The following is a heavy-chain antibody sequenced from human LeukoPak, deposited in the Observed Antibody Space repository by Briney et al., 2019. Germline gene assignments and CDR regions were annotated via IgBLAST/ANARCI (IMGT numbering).Heavy chain of an antibody. J-gene: IGHJ5*02. Sequence: SETLSLTCTVSGGSISSGSYYWSWIRQPAGTGLEWIGRIYTSGSTNYNPSLKSRVTISVDTSKNQFSLKLSSVTAADTAVYYCARECIMITFGGVIAYNWFDPWGQGTLVTVSS. CDR1: GGSISSGSYY. V-gene: IGHV4-61*02. CDR2: IYTSGST. CDR3: ARECIMITFGGVIAYNWFDP. D-gene: IGHD3-16*02.